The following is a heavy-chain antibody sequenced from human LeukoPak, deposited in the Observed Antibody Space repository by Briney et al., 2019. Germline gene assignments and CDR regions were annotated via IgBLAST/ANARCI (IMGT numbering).Heavy chain of an antibody. J-gene: IGHJ6*03. Sequence: SETLSLTCSVSGDSIRNYYWSWIRQSAGKGLEWIWRFYINGSTNYTPSLKSRVSFSGDTSKNQLYLRLTSVTAADTAVYYCVRDPRCRGDPHYYYMDVWGKGTTVTVSS. CDR1: GDSIRNYY. CDR2: FYINGST. V-gene: IGHV4-4*07. D-gene: IGHD2-15*01. CDR3: VRDPRCRGDPHYYYMDV.